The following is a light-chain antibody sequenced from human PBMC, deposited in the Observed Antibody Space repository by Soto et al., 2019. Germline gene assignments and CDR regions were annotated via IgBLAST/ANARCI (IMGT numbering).Light chain of an antibody. CDR1: QYIGRY. Sequence: DIQMTQSPSSLSASVGDRVTITCRAGQYIGRYLNWYQQKPGKAPKLLIYAASSLHSGAPSRFSGSGSGTDFTLTISSLQPEDFATYSCQQTYRTPLTFGGGTKVEIK. CDR2: AAS. J-gene: IGKJ4*01. V-gene: IGKV1-39*01. CDR3: QQTYRTPLT.